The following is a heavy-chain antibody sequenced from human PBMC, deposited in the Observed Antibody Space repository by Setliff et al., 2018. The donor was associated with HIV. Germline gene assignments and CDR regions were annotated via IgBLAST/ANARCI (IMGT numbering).Heavy chain of an antibody. CDR2: IKQDGSEK. CDR1: GFSFSSYA. D-gene: IGHD1-7*01. Sequence: GSLRLSCVGAGFSFSSYAMTWVRQAPGKGLEWVANIKQDGSEKYYVDSVKGRFSISRDNPKNSLYLQMNSLRADDTAVYYCATDPRELSDYYNYMDVWGKGTTVTVSS. CDR3: ATDPRELSDYYNYMDV. V-gene: IGHV3-7*01. J-gene: IGHJ6*03.